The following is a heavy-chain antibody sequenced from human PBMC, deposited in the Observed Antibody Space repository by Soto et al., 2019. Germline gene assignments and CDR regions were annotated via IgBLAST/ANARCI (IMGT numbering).Heavy chain of an antibody. CDR1: GGTFNNYP. CDR3: ARGRGYSGDDHYYYFDMDV. CDR2: SIPIFGTA. J-gene: IGHJ6*02. D-gene: IGHD5-12*01. V-gene: IGHV1-69*01. Sequence: QVQLVQSGAEVKKPGSSVKVSCKASGGTFNNYPITWVRQAPGEGLEWMGGSIPIFGTANYAQKFQGRGTISVDESTSTAYMERSSLRSEDTAVYYCARGRGYSGDDHYYYFDMDVWGQGTTVTVSS.